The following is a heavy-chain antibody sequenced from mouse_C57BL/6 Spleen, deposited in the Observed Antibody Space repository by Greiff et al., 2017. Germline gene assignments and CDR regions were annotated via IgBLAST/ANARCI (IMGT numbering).Heavy chain of an antibody. Sequence: VKLMESGPGLVQPSQSLSITCTVSGFSLTSYGVHWVRQSPGKGLEWLGVIWSGGSTDYNAAFISRLSISKDNSKSQVFFKMNSLQADDTAIYYCATDSSGYGRFAYWGQGTLVTVSA. CDR1: GFSLTSYG. J-gene: IGHJ3*01. V-gene: IGHV2-2*01. CDR2: IWSGGST. CDR3: ATDSSGYGRFAY. D-gene: IGHD3-2*02.